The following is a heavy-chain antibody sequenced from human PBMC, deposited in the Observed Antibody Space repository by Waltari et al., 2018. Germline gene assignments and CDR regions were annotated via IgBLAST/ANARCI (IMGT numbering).Heavy chain of an antibody. CDR3: AKAKYYYDSSGYSFDY. V-gene: IGHV3-23*01. J-gene: IGHJ4*02. Sequence: GFTFSSYSMNWVRQAPGKGLEWVSAISGSGGSTYYADSVKGRFTISRDNSKNTLYLQMNSLRAEDTAVYYCAKAKYYYDSSGYSFDYWGQGTLVTVSS. CDR2: ISGSGGST. D-gene: IGHD3-22*01. CDR1: GFTFSSYS.